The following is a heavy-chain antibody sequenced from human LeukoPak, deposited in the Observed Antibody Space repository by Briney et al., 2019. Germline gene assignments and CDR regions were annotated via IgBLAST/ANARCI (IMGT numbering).Heavy chain of an antibody. CDR2: ISSSSGDI. D-gene: IGHD4-23*01. V-gene: IGHV3-21*01. CDR1: GFIFSSYA. Sequence: GESLRLSCRASGFIFSSYALNWVRRAPGQGLEWVSSISSSSGDIYYTDSVKGRFTISRDNARKSLYLQMNSLRVEDTAVYYCVRDYGGSSGAFDLWGQGTMVTASS. CDR3: VRDYGGSSGAFDL. J-gene: IGHJ3*01.